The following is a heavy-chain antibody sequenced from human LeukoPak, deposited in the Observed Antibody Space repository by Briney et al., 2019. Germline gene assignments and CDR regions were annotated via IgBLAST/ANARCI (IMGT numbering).Heavy chain of an antibody. Sequence: SETLSLTCAVYGGSFSGYYWSWIRQPPGKGLEWIGEINHSGSTNYNPSLKSRVTISVDTSKNQFSLKLSSVTAADTAVYYCARGRKGYYYDSSGYPFDYWGQGTLVTVSS. D-gene: IGHD3-22*01. J-gene: IGHJ4*02. V-gene: IGHV4-34*01. CDR2: INHSGST. CDR1: GGSFSGYY. CDR3: ARGRKGYYYDSSGYPFDY.